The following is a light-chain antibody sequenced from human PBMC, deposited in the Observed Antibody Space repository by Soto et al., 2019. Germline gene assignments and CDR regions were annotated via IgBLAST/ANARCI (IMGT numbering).Light chain of an antibody. CDR1: SSDIGAYNY. CDR3: SSYAGRLVV. Sequence: QAVVTQPPSASGSPGQSVTISCTGTSSDIGAYNYVSWYRQYPDKAPPLLVYQVTKRPSGVPDRFSGSKSGNTAALTVSGLKAEDEAVYYCSSYAGRLVVFGGGTKLTV. V-gene: IGLV2-8*01. CDR2: QVT. J-gene: IGLJ2*01.